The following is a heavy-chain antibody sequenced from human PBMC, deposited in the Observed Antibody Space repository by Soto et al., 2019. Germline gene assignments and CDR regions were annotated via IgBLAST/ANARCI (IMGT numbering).Heavy chain of an antibody. V-gene: IGHV1-69*12. CDR3: SRHVPAAGYYYGMDV. CDR1: GGTFSSYA. Sequence: QVQLVQSGAEVKKPGSSVKVSCKASGGTFSSYAISWVRQAPGQGLEWLGGIIPIFGTATYAPKFQGRVTITADESTSTAYMELSSLRSWDTAVYYCSRHVPAAGYYYGMDVWGPGTTVTISS. CDR2: IIPIFGTA. J-gene: IGHJ6*02. D-gene: IGHD2-2*01.